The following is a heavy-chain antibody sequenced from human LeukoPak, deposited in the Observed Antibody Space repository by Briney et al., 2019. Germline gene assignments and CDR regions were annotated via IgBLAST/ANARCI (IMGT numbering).Heavy chain of an antibody. CDR3: ARDNYGSGSYSDWFDP. D-gene: IGHD3-10*01. V-gene: IGHV4-59*01. Sequence: SETLSLTCTVSGGSISSYYWSWIRQPPGKGLEWIGYIYYSGSTNYNPSLKSRVTMLVDTSKNQFSLKLSSVTAADTAVYYCARDNYGSGSYSDWFDPWGQGTLVTVSS. J-gene: IGHJ5*02. CDR1: GGSISSYY. CDR2: IYYSGST.